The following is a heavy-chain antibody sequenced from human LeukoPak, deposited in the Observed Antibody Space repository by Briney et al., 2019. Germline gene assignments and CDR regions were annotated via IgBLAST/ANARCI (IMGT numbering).Heavy chain of an antibody. J-gene: IGHJ4*02. CDR2: ISYDGGDK. D-gene: IGHD6-19*01. V-gene: IGHV3-30*18. Sequence: HPGGSLRLSCAASGFTFSTYGMHWVRQAPGKGLEWVAVISYDGGDKFSADSVKGRFTISRDNSKNTLYLHMNSLITEDTAVYYCAKDSIFDSAPANSGWYFGEWGQGTLVTVSS. CDR3: AKDSIFDSAPANSGWYFGE. CDR1: GFTFSTYG.